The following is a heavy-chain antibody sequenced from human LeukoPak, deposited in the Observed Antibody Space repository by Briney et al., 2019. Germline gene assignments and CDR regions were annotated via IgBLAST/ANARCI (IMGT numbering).Heavy chain of an antibody. CDR3: ASQEMATFY. V-gene: IGHV4-34*01. Sequence: SETLSLTCADYGGSFSGYYWSWIRQPPGKGLEWIGEINHSGSTNYNPSLKSRVTISVDTSKNQFSLKLSSVTAADTAVYYCASQEMATFYWGQGTLVTVSS. CDR2: INHSGST. D-gene: IGHD5-24*01. J-gene: IGHJ4*02. CDR1: GGSFSGYY.